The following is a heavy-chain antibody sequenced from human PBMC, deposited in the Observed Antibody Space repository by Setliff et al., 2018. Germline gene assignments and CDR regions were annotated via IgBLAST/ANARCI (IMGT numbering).Heavy chain of an antibody. J-gene: IGHJ6*03. CDR3: ANEHGTTVTVENYHYYMDV. CDR2: MNPNSGNT. D-gene: IGHD4-4*01. V-gene: IGHV1-8*01. CDR1: GYTFTSYD. Sequence: ASVRVSCKASGYTFTSYDINWVRQATGQGLEWMGWMNPNSGNTGYAQKFQGRVTMTRNTSISTAYMELSSLKSEDTAVYYCANEHGTTVTVENYHYYMDVWGKGTTVTVSS.